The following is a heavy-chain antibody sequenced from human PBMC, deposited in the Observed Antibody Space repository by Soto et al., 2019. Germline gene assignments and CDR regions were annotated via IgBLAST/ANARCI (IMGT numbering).Heavy chain of an antibody. Sequence: QVQLQESGPGLVKPSETLSLTCTVSGGSISSYYWSWIRQPPGKGLEWIGYIYYSGGTNYNPSLKSRVTISVDTSKNQFSLKLSSATAADTAVYYCARPDDSSGYYVNWGQGTLVTVSS. D-gene: IGHD3-22*01. CDR1: GGSISSYY. J-gene: IGHJ4*02. V-gene: IGHV4-59*08. CDR3: ARPDDSSGYYVN. CDR2: IYYSGGT.